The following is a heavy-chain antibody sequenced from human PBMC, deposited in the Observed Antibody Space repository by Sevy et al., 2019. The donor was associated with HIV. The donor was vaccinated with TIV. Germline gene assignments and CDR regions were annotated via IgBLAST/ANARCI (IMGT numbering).Heavy chain of an antibody. CDR1: GFTFSSYG. Sequence: GGSLRLSCAASGFTFSSYGMHWVRQAPGKGLEWVAVISYDGSNKYYADSVKGRFNSSRDNSKNTLYLQMNSLRAEDTAVYYCAKWGLAAAGQLDAFDIWGQGTMVTVSS. CDR3: AKWGLAAAGQLDAFDI. CDR2: ISYDGSNK. V-gene: IGHV3-30*18. D-gene: IGHD6-13*01. J-gene: IGHJ3*02.